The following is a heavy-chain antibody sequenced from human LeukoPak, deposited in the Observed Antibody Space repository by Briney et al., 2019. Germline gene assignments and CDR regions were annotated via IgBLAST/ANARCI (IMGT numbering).Heavy chain of an antibody. CDR2: IYYSGTT. D-gene: IGHD3-10*01. CDR1: GGSISSYY. J-gene: IGHJ3*02. CDR3: ARRLITMVRGVMPPNAFDI. V-gene: IGHV4-59*01. Sequence: SETLSLTCTVSGGSISSYYWSWIRQPPGKGLEWIGYIYYSGTTNYNPYLKSRVTISVDTSKNQFSMKLRSVTAADTAVYYCARRLITMVRGVMPPNAFDIWGQGTMVTVSS.